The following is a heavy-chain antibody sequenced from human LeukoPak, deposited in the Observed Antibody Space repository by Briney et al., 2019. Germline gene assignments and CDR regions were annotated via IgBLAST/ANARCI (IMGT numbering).Heavy chain of an antibody. Sequence: ASVKVSCKASGYTFTRHSMNWVRQAPGQGLEWMGIINPSGGTSYAQKFQGRVTMTRDTSISTAYMELSRLRSDDTAVYYCARIGGWGRFGTMIDEYYFDYWGQGTLVTVSS. J-gene: IGHJ4*02. V-gene: IGHV1-2*02. CDR2: INPSGGT. CDR1: GYTFTRHS. D-gene: IGHD3-22*01. CDR3: ARIGGWGRFGTMIDEYYFDY.